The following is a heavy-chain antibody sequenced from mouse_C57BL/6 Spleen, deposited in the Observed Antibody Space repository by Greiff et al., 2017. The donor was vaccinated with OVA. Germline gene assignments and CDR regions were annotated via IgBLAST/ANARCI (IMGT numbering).Heavy chain of an antibody. J-gene: IGHJ4*01. CDR1: GYTFTSYG. D-gene: IGHD1-1*01. CDR2: IYPRSGNT. V-gene: IGHV1-81*01. Sequence: VQLQESGAELARPGASVKLSCKASGYTFTSYGISWVKQRTGQGLEWIGEIYPRSGNTYYNEKFKGKATLTADKSSSTAYMELRSLTSEDSAVYFCARLEVLRDYYAMDYWGQGTSVTVSS. CDR3: ARLEVLRDYYAMDY.